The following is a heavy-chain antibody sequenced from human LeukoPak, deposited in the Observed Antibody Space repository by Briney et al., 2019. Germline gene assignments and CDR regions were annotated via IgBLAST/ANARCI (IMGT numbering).Heavy chain of an antibody. CDR3: AGRACSNGVCHFDY. Sequence: MAGGSLRLSCAASGFPFSSYSMSGVRRAPGKGLEWVSSISSSNSFTYYADSVKGRFTIARDNAKNSLSLQMNSLRAEDTAVYYCAGRACSNGVCHFDYWGQGTLVTVSS. CDR1: GFPFSSYS. V-gene: IGHV3-21*01. D-gene: IGHD2-8*01. CDR2: ISSSNSFT. J-gene: IGHJ4*02.